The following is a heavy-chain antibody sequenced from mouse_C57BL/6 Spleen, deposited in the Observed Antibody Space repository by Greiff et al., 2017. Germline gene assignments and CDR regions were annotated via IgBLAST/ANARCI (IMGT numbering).Heavy chain of an antibody. J-gene: IGHJ3*01. CDR3: ALNIYDGYFAY. V-gene: IGHV1-42*01. CDR1: GYSFTGYY. CDR2: INPNTGGT. D-gene: IGHD2-3*01. Sequence: VQLQQSGPELVKPGASVTISCKASGYSFTGYYMNWVKQSPEKSLEWIGEINPNTGGTTYNQKFKAKATLTVDKSSSTAYMQLKSLTSEDSAVYYCALNIYDGYFAYWGQGTLVTVSA.